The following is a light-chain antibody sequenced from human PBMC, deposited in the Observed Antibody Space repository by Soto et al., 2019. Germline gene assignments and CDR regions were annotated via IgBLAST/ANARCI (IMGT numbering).Light chain of an antibody. CDR1: CSDVGDCNY. J-gene: IGLJ1*01. CDR2: EVT. V-gene: IGLV2-8*01. CDR3: GSYAGNNNYV. Sequence: QTSMSHPPSSSGSPGQSVTISCIGICSDVGDCNYVSWYQQHPGKAPKVLIYEVTKRPSGVPDRFSGSQSGNTASLTVSGLQAEDEADYYCGSYAGNNNYVFGSGTRVTVL.